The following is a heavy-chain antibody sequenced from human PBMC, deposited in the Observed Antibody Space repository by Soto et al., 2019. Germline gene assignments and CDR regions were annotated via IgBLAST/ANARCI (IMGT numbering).Heavy chain of an antibody. D-gene: IGHD3-9*01. J-gene: IGHJ4*02. CDR3: ARGRYDILTGYSLADFDY. CDR1: GGSISSGGYY. CDR2: IYYSGST. V-gene: IGHV4-31*03. Sequence: SETLSLTCTVSGGSISSGGYYWSWIRQHPGKGLEWIGYIYYSGSTYYNPSLKSRVTISVDTSKNQFSLKLSSVTAADTAVYYCARGRYDILTGYSLADFDYWGQGTLVTVSS.